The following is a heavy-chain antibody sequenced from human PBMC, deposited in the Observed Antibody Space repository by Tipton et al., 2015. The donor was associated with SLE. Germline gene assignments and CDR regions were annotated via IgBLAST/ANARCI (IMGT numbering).Heavy chain of an antibody. CDR2: VYRTA. V-gene: IGHV4-39*07. CDR3: VSGVGNTGRFHY. J-gene: IGHJ4*02. Sequence: GLVKPSETLSLTCTVSGGSISSSSYYWGWIRQPPGKGLEWIGIVYRTAYYNPSLKSRVTVSVETSKNEVSLKLNSVTASDTAVYYCVSGVGNTGRFHYWGQGPLVTVSS. CDR1: GGSISSSSYY. D-gene: IGHD1-14*01.